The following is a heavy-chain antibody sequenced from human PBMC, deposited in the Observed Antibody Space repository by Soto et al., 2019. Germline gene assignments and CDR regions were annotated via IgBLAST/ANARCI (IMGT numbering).Heavy chain of an antibody. D-gene: IGHD3-16*02. V-gene: IGHV4-34*01. Sequence: QVQLHQWGAGLVRPSETLALTCAVNGGSFSTNHWNWIRQSPGMGLEWIGEISPDGATNFNPTLKRRLSMSVETSKRQFSLHLTSVTAADTAVYFCARGLAAQSFYFDFWGQGTLVTVSS. CDR3: ARGLAAQSFYFDF. J-gene: IGHJ4*02. CDR1: GGSFSTNH. CDR2: ISPDGAT.